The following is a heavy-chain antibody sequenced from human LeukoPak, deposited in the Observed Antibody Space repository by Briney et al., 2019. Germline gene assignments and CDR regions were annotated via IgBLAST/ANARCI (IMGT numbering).Heavy chain of an antibody. D-gene: IGHD6-19*01. Sequence: GGSLRLSCAASGFSFTSNWISWFRQAPGKGLEWVAHIKQDSSETYYVDSVKGRFTIYRDNAKNAVYLEMNRLRDDDTGVYYCATAIALAGDSWGQGTLVTVSS. CDR1: GFSFTSNW. J-gene: IGHJ5*01. V-gene: IGHV3-7*01. CDR2: IKQDSSET. CDR3: ATAIALAGDS.